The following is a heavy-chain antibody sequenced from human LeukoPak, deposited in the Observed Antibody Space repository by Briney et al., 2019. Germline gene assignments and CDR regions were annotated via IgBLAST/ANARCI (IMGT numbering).Heavy chain of an antibody. D-gene: IGHD3-16*01. CDR1: GYTFTSYY. V-gene: IGHV1-46*01. Sequence: GDSVKVSCKASGYTFTSYYMHWVRQAPGQGLEWVGILNPSVGSTTYAQKFQGRVTLTRDTSTSTVYMDLSSLRSEDTAVYYCARGYAPGSSDYWGQGTLVTVPS. J-gene: IGHJ4*02. CDR3: ARGYAPGSSDY. CDR2: LNPSVGST.